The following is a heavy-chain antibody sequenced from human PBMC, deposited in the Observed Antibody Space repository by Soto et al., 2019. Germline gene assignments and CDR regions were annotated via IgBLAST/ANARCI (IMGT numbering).Heavy chain of an antibody. D-gene: IGHD3-3*01. V-gene: IGHV3-23*01. CDR3: AKDNDFWSGPNWFDP. Sequence: GGSLRLSCAASGFTFSSYAMSWVRQAPGKGLEWVSAISGSGGSTYYADSVKGRFTISRDNSKNTLYLQMNSLRAEDTAVYYCAKDNDFWSGPNWFDPWGQGTLVTVSS. J-gene: IGHJ5*02. CDR1: GFTFSSYA. CDR2: ISGSGGST.